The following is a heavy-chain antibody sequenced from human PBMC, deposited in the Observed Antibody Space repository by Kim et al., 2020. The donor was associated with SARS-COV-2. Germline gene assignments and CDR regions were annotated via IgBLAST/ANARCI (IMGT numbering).Heavy chain of an antibody. CDR2: INHSGST. Sequence: SETLSLTCADYGGSFSGYYWSWIRQPPGKGLEWIGEINHSGSTNYNPSLKSRVAISIDTSKNQFSLKLSSVTAADTAVYYCASRVAEYWGQGTLVTVSS. CDR3: ASRVAEY. V-gene: IGHV4-34*01. J-gene: IGHJ4*02. D-gene: IGHD3-3*01. CDR1: GGSFSGYY.